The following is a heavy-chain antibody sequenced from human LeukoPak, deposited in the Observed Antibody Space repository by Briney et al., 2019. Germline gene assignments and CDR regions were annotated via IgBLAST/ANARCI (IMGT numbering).Heavy chain of an antibody. CDR3: ARVVPPAMSYFYGMDV. CDR2: INHSGST. Sequence: SETLSLTCAVYGVSFSGYYWSWIRQPPGKGLEWIGEINHSGSTNYNPSLKSRVTLSVDTSKNQFSLNLSSVTAADTAVYYCARVVPPAMSYFYGMDVWGQGTTVTVSS. CDR1: GVSFSGYY. V-gene: IGHV4-34*01. D-gene: IGHD2-2*01. J-gene: IGHJ6*02.